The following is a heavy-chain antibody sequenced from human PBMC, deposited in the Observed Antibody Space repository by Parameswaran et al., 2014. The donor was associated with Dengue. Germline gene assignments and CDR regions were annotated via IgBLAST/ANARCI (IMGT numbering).Heavy chain of an antibody. J-gene: IGHJ1*01. CDR3: AKEGAYCGGDCYSQYFQH. V-gene: IGHV3-30*18. Sequence: WIRQPPGKGLEWVAVISYDGSNKYYADSVKGRFTISRDNSKNTLYLQMNSLRAEDTAVYYCAKEGAYCGGDCYSQYFQHWGQGTLVTVSS. D-gene: IGHD2-21*02. CDR2: ISYDGSNK.